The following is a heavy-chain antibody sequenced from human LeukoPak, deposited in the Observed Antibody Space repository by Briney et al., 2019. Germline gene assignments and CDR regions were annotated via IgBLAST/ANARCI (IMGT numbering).Heavy chain of an antibody. CDR1: GFTFSRYA. V-gene: IGHV3-23*01. J-gene: IGHJ4*02. Sequence: GGSLRLSCAASGFTFSRYAMSWVRQAPGKGLEWVSSITDSGGGTFYADSVKGRFTISRDNSKNTLFLQLNSLRAEDTAVYYCAKRGAGYYFDYWGQGTLVTVSS. CDR3: AKRGAGYYFDY. CDR2: ITDSGGGT. D-gene: IGHD3-10*01.